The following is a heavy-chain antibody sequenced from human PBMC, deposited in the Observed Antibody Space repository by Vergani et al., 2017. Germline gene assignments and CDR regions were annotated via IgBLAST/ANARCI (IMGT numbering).Heavy chain of an antibody. CDR2: IYYSGST. CDR3: ARKSEVAAAGYNWFDP. V-gene: IGHV4-59*01. Sequence: QVQLQESGPGLVKPSETLSLTCTVSGGSISSYYWSWIRQPPGKGLEWIGYIYYSGSTNYNPSLKSRVPISVDTSKNQFSLKLSSVTAADTAVYYCARKSEVAAAGYNWFDPWGQGTLVTVSS. D-gene: IGHD6-13*01. CDR1: GGSISSYY. J-gene: IGHJ5*02.